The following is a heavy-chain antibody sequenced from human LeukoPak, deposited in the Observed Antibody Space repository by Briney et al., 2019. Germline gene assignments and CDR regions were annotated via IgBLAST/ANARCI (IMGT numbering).Heavy chain of an antibody. CDR2: ISGSGGST. CDR1: GFTFSSYA. V-gene: IGHV3-23*01. Sequence: GGSLRLSCAASGFTFSSYAMSWVRQAPGKGLEWVSAISGSGGSTYYADSVKGRFTISRDNSKNTLYLQMNSLRAEDTALYHCARVEVLNSGSYARGVGLFDYWGQGTLVTVSS. J-gene: IGHJ4*02. CDR3: ARVEVLNSGSYARGVGLFDY. D-gene: IGHD1-26*01.